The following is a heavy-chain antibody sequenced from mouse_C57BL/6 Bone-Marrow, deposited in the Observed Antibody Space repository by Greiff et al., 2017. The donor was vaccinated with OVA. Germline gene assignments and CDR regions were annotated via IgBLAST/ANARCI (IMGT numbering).Heavy chain of an antibody. CDR1: GYTFTSYW. J-gene: IGHJ4*01. CDR3: ERWYYAMDY. CDR2: INPSSGYT. Sequence: QVQLQQSGAELAKPGASVKLSCKASGYTFTSYWMHWVKQRPGQGLEWIGYINPSSGYTKYNQKFKDKATLTAAKSSSTAYMQLSSLTYEDSAVYYCERWYYAMDYWGQGTSVTVSS. V-gene: IGHV1-7*01.